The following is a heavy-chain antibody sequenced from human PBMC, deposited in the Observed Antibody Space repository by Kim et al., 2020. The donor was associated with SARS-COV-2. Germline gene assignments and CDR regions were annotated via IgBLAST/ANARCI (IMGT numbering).Heavy chain of an antibody. D-gene: IGHD3-10*01. V-gene: IGHV3-30*04. CDR1: GFTFSSYA. CDR3: ARGPYGSGSYGDY. Sequence: GGSLRLSCAASGFTFSSYAMHWVRQAPGKGLEWVAVISYDGSNKYYADSVKGRFTISRDNSKNTLYLQMNSLRAEDTAVYYCARGPYGSGSYGDYWGQGTLVTVSS. J-gene: IGHJ4*02. CDR2: ISYDGSNK.